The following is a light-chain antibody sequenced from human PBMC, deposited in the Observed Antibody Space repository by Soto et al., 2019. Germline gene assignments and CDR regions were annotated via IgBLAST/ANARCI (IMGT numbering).Light chain of an antibody. CDR1: QPIGSW. CDR2: AAT. V-gene: IGKV1-12*01. CDR3: QQTYTFPYT. Sequence: DIQMTQSPSSLSASVGDRVTITCRASQPIGSWLAWYQQKPGTAPKLLIYAATTLETEVAGTAPKLLMHAATNLEGEVASRFSGSGSGTDFTLTISSLQPEDFATYYCQQTYTFPYTFGQGTKVEIK. J-gene: IGKJ2*01.